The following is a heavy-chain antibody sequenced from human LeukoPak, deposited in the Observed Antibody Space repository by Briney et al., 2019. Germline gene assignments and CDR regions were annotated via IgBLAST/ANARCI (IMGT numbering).Heavy chain of an antibody. J-gene: IGHJ4*02. V-gene: IGHV3-21*01. Sequence: PGGSLRLSCAASGFSFSSYTMNWVRQSPGKGLECVSSISSSGSYIYYADSVKGRFTISRDNAKNSLYLQMNSLRAEDTAVYYCATLGGGYSGYDDFDYWGQGTLVTVSS. CDR3: ATLGGGYSGYDDFDY. D-gene: IGHD5-12*01. CDR1: GFSFSSYT. CDR2: ISSSGSYI.